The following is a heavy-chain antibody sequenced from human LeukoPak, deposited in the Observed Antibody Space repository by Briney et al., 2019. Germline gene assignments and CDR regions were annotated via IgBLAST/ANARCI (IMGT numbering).Heavy chain of an antibody. D-gene: IGHD3-9*01. CDR2: IIPGFEKT. CDR3: ARVRSTGSTFVFDY. Sequence: GASVKVSCKASGGTFSSYAISWVRQAPGQGLDWMGEIIPGFEKTTYALKFQNRVTITADQGTATAYMELRSLTSEDTAIYYCARVRSTGSTFVFDYWGQGTLVIVSS. J-gene: IGHJ4*02. CDR1: GGTFSSYA. V-gene: IGHV1-69*13.